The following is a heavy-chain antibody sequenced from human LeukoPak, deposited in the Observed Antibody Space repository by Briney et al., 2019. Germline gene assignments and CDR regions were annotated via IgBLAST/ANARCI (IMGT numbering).Heavy chain of an antibody. CDR1: GGSFSGYY. D-gene: IGHD6-19*01. Sequence: PSETLSLTCAVYGGSFSGYYWSWIRQPPGKGLEWIGEINRSGSTNYNPSLKSRVTISVDTSKNQFSLKLSSVTAADTAVYYCARGELAVAGYDFDYWGQGTLVTVSS. V-gene: IGHV4-34*01. J-gene: IGHJ4*02. CDR2: INRSGST. CDR3: ARGELAVAGYDFDY.